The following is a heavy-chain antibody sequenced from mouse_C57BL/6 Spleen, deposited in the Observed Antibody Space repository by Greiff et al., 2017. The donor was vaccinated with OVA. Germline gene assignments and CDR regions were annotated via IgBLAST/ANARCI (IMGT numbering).Heavy chain of an antibody. CDR2: IDPETGGT. Sequence: QVQLKESGAELVRPGASVTLSCKASGYTFTDYEMHWVKQTPVHGLEWIGAIDPETGGTAYNQKFKGKAILTADKSSSTAYMELRSLTSEDSAVYYCTRRERGAMDYWGQGTSVTVSS. J-gene: IGHJ4*01. CDR1: GYTFTDYE. V-gene: IGHV1-15*01. CDR3: TRRERGAMDY.